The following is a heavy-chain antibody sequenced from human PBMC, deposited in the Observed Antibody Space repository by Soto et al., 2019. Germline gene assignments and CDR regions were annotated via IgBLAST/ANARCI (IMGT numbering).Heavy chain of an antibody. CDR3: ARSDWNSYGHPLDY. V-gene: IGHV6-1*01. Sequence: SQTLSLTCXISGDSVSSNRAAWNWIRQSPSRGLEWLGRTFYTSKWFTDYAESVKSRISINPDTSKNQFSLHLNSVTPEDTAVYYCARSDWNSYGHPLDYWGLGTLVTVSS. CDR2: TFYTSKWFT. D-gene: IGHD5-18*01. CDR1: GDSVSSNRAA. J-gene: IGHJ4*02.